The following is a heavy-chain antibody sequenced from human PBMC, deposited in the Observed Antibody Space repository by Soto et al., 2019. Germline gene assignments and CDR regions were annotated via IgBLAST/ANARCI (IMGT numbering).Heavy chain of an antibody. Sequence: QVRLVQSGAEVRKPGSSVRVSCKASGGTFSNYAFSWVRQAPGQGLEWMGAIIPLFGTTRYAQKFQGRFKSTADDSTSTTYMDLSGLRSADTAMYYCARVIPGGEAWFHPWGQGTLVTVSS. V-gene: IGHV1-69*01. J-gene: IGHJ5*02. CDR1: GGTFSNYA. CDR3: ARVIPGGEAWFHP. CDR2: IIPLFGTT. D-gene: IGHD2-2*01.